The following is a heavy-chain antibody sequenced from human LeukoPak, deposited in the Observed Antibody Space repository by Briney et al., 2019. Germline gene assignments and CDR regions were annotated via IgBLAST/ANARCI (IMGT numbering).Heavy chain of an antibody. Sequence: ASVTVSFKASGYTFTIYAINWVRQAPGQGLEWMGWISTSTGNPTYAPDFTGRFVFSLDTSVNTAYLQINSLQPEDTAIYYCARDRGGYTAYWGQGTLVTVSS. CDR1: GYTFTIYA. J-gene: IGHJ4*02. CDR3: ARDRGGYTAY. D-gene: IGHD5-12*01. V-gene: IGHV7-4-1*02. CDR2: ISTSTGNP.